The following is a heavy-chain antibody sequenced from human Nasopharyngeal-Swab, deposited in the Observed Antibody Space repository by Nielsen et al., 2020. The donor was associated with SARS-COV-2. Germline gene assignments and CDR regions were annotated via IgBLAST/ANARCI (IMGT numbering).Heavy chain of an antibody. V-gene: IGHV4-39*01. CDR2: IYYSGST. D-gene: IGHD3-10*01. CDR3: ARKLWFGEGWYFDL. Sequence: SCTVSGGSISSSSYYWGWIRQPPGKGLEWIGSIYYSGSTYYNPSLKSRVTISVDTSKNQFSLKLSSVTAADTAVYYCARKLWFGEGWYFDLWGRGTLVTVSS. CDR1: GGSISSSSYY. J-gene: IGHJ2*01.